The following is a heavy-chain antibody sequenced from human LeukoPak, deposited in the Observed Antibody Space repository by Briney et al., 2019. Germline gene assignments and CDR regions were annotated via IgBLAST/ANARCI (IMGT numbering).Heavy chain of an antibody. J-gene: IGHJ6*02. CDR1: GYSFTSYW. Sequence: SGESLKISCKGSGYSFTSYWISWVRQMPGKGLEWMGRIDPSDSYTNYSPSFQGHVTTSADKSISTAYLQWSSLKASDTAMYYCARPGYCSSTSCYGGDYYYYGMDVWGQGTTVTVSS. V-gene: IGHV5-10-1*01. CDR3: ARPGYCSSTSCYGGDYYYYGMDV. D-gene: IGHD2-2*01. CDR2: IDPSDSYT.